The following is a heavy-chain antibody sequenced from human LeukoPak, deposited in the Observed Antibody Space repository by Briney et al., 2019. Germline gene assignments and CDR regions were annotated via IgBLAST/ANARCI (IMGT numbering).Heavy chain of an antibody. D-gene: IGHD6-6*01. J-gene: IGHJ4*02. CDR1: GDSISSCY. V-gene: IGHV4-4*07. CDR2: ICTSGTI. Sequence: SETLSLTCTVSGDSISSCYWSWIRQPAEKGLVWIGRICTSGTINYKPSLKNRVTMSVDTSKTQFSLKLTSVTAADTAVYYCARDRDYSNSLDYWGQGTLVTVSS. CDR3: ARDRDYSNSLDY.